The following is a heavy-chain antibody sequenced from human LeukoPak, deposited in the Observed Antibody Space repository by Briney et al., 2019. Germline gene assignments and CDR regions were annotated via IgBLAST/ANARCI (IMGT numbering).Heavy chain of an antibody. CDR2: ISYSGHT. CDR3: ATDGLDSSGFN. V-gene: IGHV4-61*01. Sequence: SETLSLTCTVSGGSISSSSYYWGWIRQPPGKGLEWIGYISYSGHTNYKPSLRSRVTISIDTSKNQFSLKLSSVTAADTAVYYCATDGLDSSGFNWGQGTLVTVSS. D-gene: IGHD6-19*01. J-gene: IGHJ4*02. CDR1: GGSISSSSYY.